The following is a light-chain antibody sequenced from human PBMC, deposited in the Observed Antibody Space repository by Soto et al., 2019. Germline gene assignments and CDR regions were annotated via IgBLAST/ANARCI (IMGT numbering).Light chain of an antibody. CDR3: QQRSNWPT. Sequence: IELTQSPATLSLSPGESATLSCRATRSVSSYLAWYQQKPGQAPRLLIYDASNRATGIPARFSGSGSGTDFTLTISSLEPEDFAVYYCQQRSNWPTFGQGTRLEI. V-gene: IGKV3-11*01. CDR1: RSVSSY. CDR2: DAS. J-gene: IGKJ5*01.